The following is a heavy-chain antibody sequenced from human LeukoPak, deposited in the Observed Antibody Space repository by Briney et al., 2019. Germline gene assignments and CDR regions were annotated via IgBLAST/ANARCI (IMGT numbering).Heavy chain of an antibody. V-gene: IGHV4-59*01. Sequence: PSETLSLTCTVSGGSLSSYYWTWIRQPPGKGLEWIGYLYYTGTTNYNPSLESRVTISVDTSKNQFSLKLSSVTAADTAVYYCARGGAGESLYYYWGQGTLVTVSS. J-gene: IGHJ4*02. CDR3: ARGGAGESLYYY. CDR2: LYYTGTT. CDR1: GGSLSSYY. D-gene: IGHD3-10*01.